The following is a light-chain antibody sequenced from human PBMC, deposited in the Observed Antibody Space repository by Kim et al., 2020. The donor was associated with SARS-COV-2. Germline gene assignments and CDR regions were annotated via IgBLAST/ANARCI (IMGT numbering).Light chain of an antibody. Sequence: DIQMTQSPSTLSASVGDRVTITCRASQDISSYLNWFQQKPGKAPNLLIYTASTLESGVPLRFTGSGSGTEFTLTISSLQPDDSATYYCQQYNTISPTFGQGTKVDIK. J-gene: IGKJ1*01. CDR1: QDISSY. V-gene: IGKV1-5*03. CDR3: QQYNTISPT. CDR2: TAS.